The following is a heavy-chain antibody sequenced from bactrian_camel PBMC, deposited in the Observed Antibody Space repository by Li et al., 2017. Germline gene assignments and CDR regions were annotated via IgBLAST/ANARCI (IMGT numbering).Heavy chain of an antibody. CDR2: IGRDGIR. CDR3: AAGSPWTQQQAMSRWGYNY. CDR1: KSTYSSNF. J-gene: IGHJ4*01. Sequence: VQLVESGGGSVQAGGSLTLNCTASSKSTYSSNFMGWYRQPPGKEREFVSSIGRDGIRYADSVKGRFTISRDNAKNTLYPQMNGLKPEDTAMYYCAAGSPWTQQQAMSRWGYNYWGQGTQVTVS. V-gene: IGHV3S55*01. D-gene: IGHD5*01.